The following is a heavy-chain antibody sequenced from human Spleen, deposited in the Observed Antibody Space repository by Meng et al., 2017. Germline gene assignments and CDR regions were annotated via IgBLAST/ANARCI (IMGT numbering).Heavy chain of an antibody. V-gene: IGHV4-34*01. D-gene: IGHD4-11*01. Sequence: LTQEDARMFNASETLSLSCAIDGGSFSCYDWSGCRQPPGNGREWSGEINHSGSTNDNPSLKSRVTISVDTAKNQFSLKLSSMTAADSAVYYCAEDPTTRAHPFDYWGQGTLVTVSS. CDR1: GGSFSCYD. CDR3: AEDPTTRAHPFDY. J-gene: IGHJ4*02. CDR2: INHSGST.